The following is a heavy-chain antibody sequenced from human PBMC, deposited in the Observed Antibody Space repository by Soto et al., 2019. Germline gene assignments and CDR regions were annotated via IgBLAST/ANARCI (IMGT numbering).Heavy chain of an antibody. CDR2: INPNSGGT. CDR3: ARAAYSSGWLL. Sequence: ASVKVSCKPSGYSFSNFYVHWVRQAPGQGLEWMGWINPNSGGTNYAQKFQGRVTMTRDTSISTAYMELSRLRSDDTAVYYCARAAYSSGWLLWGQGTLVTVSS. V-gene: IGHV1-2*02. D-gene: IGHD6-19*01. CDR1: GYSFSNFY. J-gene: IGHJ4*02.